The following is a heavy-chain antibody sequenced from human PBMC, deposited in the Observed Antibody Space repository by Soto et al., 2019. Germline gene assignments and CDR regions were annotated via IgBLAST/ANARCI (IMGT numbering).Heavy chain of an antibody. D-gene: IGHD3-3*01. CDR1: GYSFTSYW. CDR3: ARHEPTIYYYYGMDV. Sequence: EVQLVQSGAEVKKPGESLKISCKGSGYSFTSYWIGWVRQMPGKGLEWMGIIYPGDSDTRYSPSFQGQVTISADKSISTAYLQWSSLKASDTAIYYCARHEPTIYYYYGMDVWGQGTTVTVSS. J-gene: IGHJ6*02. CDR2: IYPGDSDT. V-gene: IGHV5-51*01.